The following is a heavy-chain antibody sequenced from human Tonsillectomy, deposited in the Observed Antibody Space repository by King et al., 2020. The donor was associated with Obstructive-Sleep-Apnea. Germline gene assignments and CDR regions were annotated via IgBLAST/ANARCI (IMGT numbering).Heavy chain of an antibody. Sequence: VQLQESGPGLVKPSQTLSLTCTVSGGSISSGGYYWSWIRQHPGKGLEWMVYIYYTGTTYYNPSLNSRVTISVDTSKNQFSLKLSSVTAADTAVYYCARAPSNGVLSVWGQGTTVTVSS. CDR2: IYYTGTT. CDR3: ARAPSNGVLSV. CDR1: GGSISSGGYY. V-gene: IGHV4-31*03. D-gene: IGHD3-3*01. J-gene: IGHJ6*02.